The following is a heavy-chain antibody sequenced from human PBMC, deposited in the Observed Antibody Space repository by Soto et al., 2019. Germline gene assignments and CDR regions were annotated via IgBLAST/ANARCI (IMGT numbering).Heavy chain of an antibody. V-gene: IGHV3-30*18. CDR3: AKHAEQWLVQWFDY. D-gene: IGHD6-19*01. J-gene: IGHJ4*02. CDR1: GFTFSSYG. CDR2: ISYDGSNK. Sequence: QVQLVESGGGVVQPGRSLRLSCAASGFTFSSYGMHWVRQAPGKGLEWVAVISYDGSNKYYADSVKGRFTISRDNSKNTLYLQMNSLRAEDTAVYYCAKHAEQWLVQWFDYWGQGTLLTVSS.